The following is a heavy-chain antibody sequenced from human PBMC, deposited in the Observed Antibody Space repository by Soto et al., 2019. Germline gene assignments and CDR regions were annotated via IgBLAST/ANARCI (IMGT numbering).Heavy chain of an antibody. Sequence: SETLSLTCTVSGGSISSSSYYWGWIRQPPGKGIEWIGSIYYSGSTYYNPSLKSRVTTSVDTSKNQFSLKLSSVTAADTAVYYCARRVYGSGSYLDDYWGQGTLVTVSS. CDR2: IYYSGST. J-gene: IGHJ4*02. V-gene: IGHV4-39*01. D-gene: IGHD3-10*01. CDR1: GGSISSSSYY. CDR3: ARRVYGSGSYLDDY.